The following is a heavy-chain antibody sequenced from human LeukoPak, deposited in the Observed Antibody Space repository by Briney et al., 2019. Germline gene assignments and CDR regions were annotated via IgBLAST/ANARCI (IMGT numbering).Heavy chain of an antibody. Sequence: GGSLRLSCAASGFSVNNYAMSWVRQAPGKGLEWVSSITGSDDDTYHADSVKGGFPISRDRSKNALYLQMTGQRAEETAVYLCAKSRPVSDVFDVWGHGAMVT. V-gene: IGHV3-23*01. CDR2: ITGSDDDT. J-gene: IGHJ3*01. CDR3: AKSRPVSDVFDV. CDR1: GFSVNNYA. D-gene: IGHD5/OR15-5a*01.